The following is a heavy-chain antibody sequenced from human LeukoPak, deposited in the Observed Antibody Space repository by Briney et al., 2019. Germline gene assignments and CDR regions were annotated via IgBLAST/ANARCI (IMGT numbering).Heavy chain of an antibody. J-gene: IGHJ5*02. CDR1: GYTLTELS. D-gene: IGHD1-26*01. CDR2: FDPEDGET. CDR3: ARASGGSYYALNWFDP. V-gene: IGHV1-24*01. Sequence: ASVKVSCKVSGYTLTELSMHWVRQAPGKGLEWMGGFDPEDGETIYAQKFQDRVTMTEDTSTDTAYMELSSLRSEDTAVYYCARASGGSYYALNWFDPWGQGTLVTVSS.